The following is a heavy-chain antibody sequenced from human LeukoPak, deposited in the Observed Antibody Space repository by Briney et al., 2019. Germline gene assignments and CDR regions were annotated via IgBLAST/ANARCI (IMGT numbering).Heavy chain of an antibody. J-gene: IGHJ4*02. CDR3: ARVGRNYFDY. CDR2: ISSSGSAI. D-gene: IGHD3-10*01. Sequence: GGSLRLSCAASGFTFSSYWMSWVRQAPGKGLEWVSYISSSGSAIYYADSVKGRFTISRDNAKNSLYLQMNSLRAEDTAVYYCARVGRNYFDYWGQGTLVTVSS. CDR1: GFTFSSYW. V-gene: IGHV3-48*04.